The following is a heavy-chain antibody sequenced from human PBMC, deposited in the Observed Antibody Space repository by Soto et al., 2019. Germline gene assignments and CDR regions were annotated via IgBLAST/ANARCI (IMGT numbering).Heavy chain of an antibody. D-gene: IGHD4-17*01. Sequence: QVQLVQSGAEVKKPGASVKVSCKASGYTFTTYYMHWVRQTPGQGLEWMGIIYPSGGSTSYAQKFQSRVTMTRDTSTSTDYMELSSLRSEDTAVYYCARGLRPDYWGQGTLVTVSS. CDR3: ARGLRPDY. CDR1: GYTFTTYY. J-gene: IGHJ4*02. CDR2: IYPSGGST. V-gene: IGHV1-46*01.